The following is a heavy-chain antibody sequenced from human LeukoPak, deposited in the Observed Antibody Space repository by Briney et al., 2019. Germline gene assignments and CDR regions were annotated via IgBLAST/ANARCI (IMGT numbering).Heavy chain of an antibody. V-gene: IGHV4-4*07. CDR1: GGSITSYY. J-gene: IGHJ4*02. Sequence: SETLSLTCTVSGGSITSYYWSWMRQPAGKGLEWIGRISISGSTNFNPSIKSRVTISIDGSKSQFSLKLISMTAADAAVYYCARQSGGSYVFFDYWGPGTLVTVSS. CDR3: ARQSGGSYVFFDY. CDR2: ISISGST. D-gene: IGHD2-15*01.